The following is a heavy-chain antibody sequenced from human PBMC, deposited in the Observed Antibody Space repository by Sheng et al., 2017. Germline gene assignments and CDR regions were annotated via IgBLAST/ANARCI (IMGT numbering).Heavy chain of an antibody. J-gene: IGHJ4*02. D-gene: IGHD1-1*01. Sequence: EVQLVESGGGLVQPGRSLRLSCEASGFIFDDYAMHWVRQVPGKGLEWVSGISWNSRIVGYADSVKGRFTISRDNAENAVDLQMDSLRVEDTAIYYCVRRPTAGRGWGQGTLVTVSS. CDR1: GFIFDDYA. CDR3: VRRPTAGRG. CDR2: ISWNSRIV. V-gene: IGHV3-9*01.